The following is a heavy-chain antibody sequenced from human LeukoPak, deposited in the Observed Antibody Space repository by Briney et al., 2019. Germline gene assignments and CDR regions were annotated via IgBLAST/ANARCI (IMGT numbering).Heavy chain of an antibody. CDR2: ISSSSYI. Sequence: GGSLRLSCAASGFTFSSYSMNWFRQAPGKGLEWVSSISSSSYIYYADSVKGRFTISRDNAKNSLYLQMNSLRAEDTAVYYCAREDDTAMVKNAFDIWGQGTMVTVSS. D-gene: IGHD5-18*01. J-gene: IGHJ3*02. V-gene: IGHV3-21*01. CDR3: AREDDTAMVKNAFDI. CDR1: GFTFSSYS.